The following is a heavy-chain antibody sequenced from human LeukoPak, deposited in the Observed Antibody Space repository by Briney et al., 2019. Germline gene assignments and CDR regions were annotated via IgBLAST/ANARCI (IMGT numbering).Heavy chain of an antibody. J-gene: IGHJ4*02. CDR2: IYSGGST. D-gene: IGHD3-22*01. CDR1: GFTVSSNY. Sequence: GGSLRLSCAASGFTVSSNYMSWVRQAPGKGLEWVSVIYSGGSTYYADSVKGRFTISRDNSKNTLYLQMNSLRAEDTAVYYCASLHYYDSSGIDYWGQGTLVTVSS. V-gene: IGHV3-53*01. CDR3: ASLHYYDSSGIDY.